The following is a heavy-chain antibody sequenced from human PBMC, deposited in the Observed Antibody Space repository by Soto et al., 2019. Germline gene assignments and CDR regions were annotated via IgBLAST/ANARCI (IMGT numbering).Heavy chain of an antibody. J-gene: IGHJ3*02. V-gene: IGHV2-5*02. CDR1: GFSLSTSGVG. Sequence: GSGPTLVNPTQTLTLTCTFSGFSLSTSGVGVGWIRQPPGKALEWLALIYWDDDKRYSPSLKSRLTITKDTSKNQVVLTMTNMDPVDTATYYCAHSQPTIFGGLTAFDIWGQGTMVTVSS. D-gene: IGHD3-3*01. CDR2: IYWDDDK. CDR3: AHSQPTIFGGLTAFDI.